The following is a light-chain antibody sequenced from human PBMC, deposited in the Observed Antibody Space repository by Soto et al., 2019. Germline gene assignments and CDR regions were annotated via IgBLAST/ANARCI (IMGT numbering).Light chain of an antibody. CDR2: GAS. CDR3: QQRSNWLT. V-gene: IGKV3-11*01. CDR1: QSVSNN. J-gene: IGKJ4*01. Sequence: ETVMTQSPATLSVSPGERATLSCRASQSVSNNLAWYQQKPGQAPRLLIYGASSRATGIPARFSGSGSGTDLTLTISSLEPEDFAVYYCQQRSNWLTFGGGTKVDIK.